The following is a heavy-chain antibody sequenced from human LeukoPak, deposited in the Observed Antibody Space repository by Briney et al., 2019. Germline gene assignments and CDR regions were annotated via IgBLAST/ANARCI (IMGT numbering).Heavy chain of an antibody. CDR3: ARDARYYGYDLRLDY. Sequence: VASVKVSCKASGYTFTNYDINWVRQAPGQGLEWMGWISAYNGNTNYAQKLQGRVTMTTDTSTSTAYMELSSLRSEDTAVYYCARDARYYGYDLRLDYWGQGTLVTVSS. V-gene: IGHV1-18*01. CDR1: GYTFTNYD. D-gene: IGHD5-12*01. J-gene: IGHJ4*02. CDR2: ISAYNGNT.